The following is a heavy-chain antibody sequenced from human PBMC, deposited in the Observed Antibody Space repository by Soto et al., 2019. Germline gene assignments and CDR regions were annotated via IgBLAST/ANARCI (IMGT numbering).Heavy chain of an antibody. D-gene: IGHD3-16*01. CDR3: ARRRGTTYYYGMDV. CDR1: GFTVSSNY. Sequence: PVGSLRLSCAASGFTVSSNYMSWVRQAPGKGLEWVSVIYSGGSTYYADSVKGRFTISRDNSKNTLYLQMNSLTAADTAVYYCARRRGTTYYYGMDVWGQGTTVTVSS. V-gene: IGHV3-53*01. J-gene: IGHJ6*02. CDR2: IYSGGST.